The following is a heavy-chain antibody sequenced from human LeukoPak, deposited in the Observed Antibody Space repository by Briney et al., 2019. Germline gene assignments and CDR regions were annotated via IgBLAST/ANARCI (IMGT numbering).Heavy chain of an antibody. CDR1: GGSISSYY. CDR3: ARGGTWIQLWFFDY. Sequence: SETLSLTCTVSGGSISSYYWSWLRQPPGKGLEWLGYIYYSGSTNYNPSLKSRVTISVDTSKNQFSLKLSSVTAADTAVYYCARGGTWIQLWFFDYWGQGTLVTVS. D-gene: IGHD5-18*01. J-gene: IGHJ4*02. CDR2: IYYSGST. V-gene: IGHV4-59*01.